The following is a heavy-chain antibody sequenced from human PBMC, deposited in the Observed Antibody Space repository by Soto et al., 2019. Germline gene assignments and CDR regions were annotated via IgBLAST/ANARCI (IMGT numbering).Heavy chain of an antibody. D-gene: IGHD4-17*01. Sequence: QITLKESGPTLLEPTQTLTLTCSFSGFSLTSSGVGVGWLRQAPGKALECLGIIYWDGYRRYNPSLRQRLTTTKDTSKNQVVLTMTYMEPVDTATYYCAHRVPHNSYGDVGWFDPWGQGTLVTVS. J-gene: IGHJ5*02. CDR3: AHRVPHNSYGDVGWFDP. CDR2: IYWDGYR. V-gene: IGHV2-5*02. CDR1: GFSLTSSGVG.